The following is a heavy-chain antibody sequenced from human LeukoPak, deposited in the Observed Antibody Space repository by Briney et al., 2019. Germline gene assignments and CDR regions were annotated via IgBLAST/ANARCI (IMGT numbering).Heavy chain of an antibody. CDR3: ARENASGRPFDY. D-gene: IGHD3-10*01. Sequence: GGSLRLSCAASGFMFSSYWMHWVRQAPGKGLVWVSRINTDGSSTNCADSVKGRFTISRDNAKNTLHLQMNSLGAEDTAVYYCARENASGRPFDYWGQGTLVTVSS. CDR2: INTDGSST. J-gene: IGHJ4*02. V-gene: IGHV3-74*01. CDR1: GFMFSSYW.